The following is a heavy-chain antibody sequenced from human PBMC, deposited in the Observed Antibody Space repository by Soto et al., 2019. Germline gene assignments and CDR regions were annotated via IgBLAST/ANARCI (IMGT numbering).Heavy chain of an antibody. CDR1: GGSISNPNYY. Sequence: PSETLSLTCTVSGGSISNPNYYWGWIRQSPGKGLELIGIISYSGTAYYSPSLESRVAISADTSKNLISLSLIFVTAADTALYYCARGSLDSSSFYNGWFDPWGQGTLVTVSS. CDR2: ISYSGTA. J-gene: IGHJ5*02. V-gene: IGHV4-39*01. CDR3: ARGSLDSSSFYNGWFDP. D-gene: IGHD6-13*01.